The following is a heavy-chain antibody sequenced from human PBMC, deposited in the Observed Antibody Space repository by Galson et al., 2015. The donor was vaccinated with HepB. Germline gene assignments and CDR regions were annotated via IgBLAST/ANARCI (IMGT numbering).Heavy chain of an antibody. CDR3: ARDEGGHYGPYAFDI. CDR2: ISYDGSNK. V-gene: IGHV3-30-3*01. J-gene: IGHJ3*02. D-gene: IGHD3-10*01. Sequence: SLRLSCAASGFTFSSYAIHWVRQAPGKGLEWVAVISYDGSNKYYADSVKGRFTISRDNSKNTLYLQMNSLRAEDTAVYYCARDEGGHYGPYAFDIWGQGTMVTVSS. CDR1: GFTFSSYA.